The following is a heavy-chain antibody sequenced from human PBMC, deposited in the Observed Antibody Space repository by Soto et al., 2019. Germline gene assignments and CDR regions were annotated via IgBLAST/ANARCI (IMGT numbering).Heavy chain of an antibody. CDR2: IIPIFGTA. D-gene: IGHD3-10*01. CDR1: GGTFSSYA. V-gene: IGHV1-69*13. J-gene: IGHJ3*02. Sequence: VASVKVSCKASGGTFSSYAISWVRQAPGQGLEWMGGIIPIFGTANYAQKFQGRVTITADESTSTAYMELSSLRSEDTAVYYCARAQDGSGSYYENDAFDIWRQGTMVTVSS. CDR3: ARAQDGSGSYYENDAFDI.